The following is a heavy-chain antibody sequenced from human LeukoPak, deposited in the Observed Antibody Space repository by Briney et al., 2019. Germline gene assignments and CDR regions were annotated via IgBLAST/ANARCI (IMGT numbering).Heavy chain of an antibody. CDR2: ISASGSGT. CDR3: AKVTSDCSTTSCFLPYAFDF. D-gene: IGHD2-2*01. V-gene: IGHV3-23*01. Sequence: PGGSLRLSCGASGFTFNISAINWVRQAPGKGLEWVSSISASGSGTFYADSVKGRFAISRDNSRNTVFLLMNTLRAEDTAIYYCAKVTSDCSTTSCFLPYAFDFWGRGTMVTVSS. CDR1: GFTFNISA. J-gene: IGHJ3*01.